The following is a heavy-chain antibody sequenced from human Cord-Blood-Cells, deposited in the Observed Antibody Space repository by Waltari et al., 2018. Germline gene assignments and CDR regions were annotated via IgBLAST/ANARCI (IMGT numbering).Heavy chain of an antibody. Sequence: QVQLQPWGAGLLNPAETQSLSCAVYGGSFSVYYLRGIRWPPGKGLEWIGEINHSGSTNYNPSLKSRVTISVDTSKNQFSLKLSSVTAADTAVYYCARGPDLWFGVLFFDYWGQGTLVTVSS. CDR1: GGSFSVYY. CDR3: ARGPDLWFGVLFFDY. CDR2: INHSGST. D-gene: IGHD3-10*01. V-gene: IGHV4-34*01. J-gene: IGHJ4*02.